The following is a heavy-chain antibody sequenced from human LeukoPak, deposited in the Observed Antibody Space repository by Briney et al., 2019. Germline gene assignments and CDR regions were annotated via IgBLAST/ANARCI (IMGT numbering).Heavy chain of an antibody. CDR2: ISYDRNNQ. CDR3: ARSIGYSSGWYAY. Sequence: GASPTPSCTATGSTFTTYAMHWAHQPPRKRPDRVPSISYDRNNQYYADSVKGRFPISRDHSKNTLYLQMNSLRAEDRAVYHCARSIGYSSGWYAYWGQGTPATVSS. J-gene: IGHJ4*01. V-gene: IGHV3-30*04. CDR1: GSTFTTYA. D-gene: IGHD6-19*01.